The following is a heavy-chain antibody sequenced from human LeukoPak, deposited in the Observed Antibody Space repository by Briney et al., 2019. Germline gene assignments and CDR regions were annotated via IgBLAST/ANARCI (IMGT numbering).Heavy chain of an antibody. D-gene: IGHD5-12*01. CDR1: GGSFSGYY. CDR2: INHSGST. J-gene: IGHJ4*02. Sequence: PSETLSLTCAVYGGSFSGYYRSWIRQPPGKGLEWIGEINHSGSTNYNPSLKSRVTISVDTSKNQFSLKLSSVTAADTAVYYCARTFERSEREVAGGIDYWGQGTLVTVSS. CDR3: ARTFERSEREVAGGIDY. V-gene: IGHV4-34*01.